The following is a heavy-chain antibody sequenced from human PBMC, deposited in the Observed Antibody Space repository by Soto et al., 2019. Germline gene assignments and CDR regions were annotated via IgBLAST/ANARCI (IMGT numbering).Heavy chain of an antibody. Sequence: QLQLQESGSGLVKPSQTLSLTCAVSGGSISSGGYSWSWIRQPPGKGLEWIGYMYNSGSTYYNPSLKSRVTISVDRSKNQFSLKLSSVTAADTAVYYCASSHAGAHITAAVHWGQGTLVTVSS. V-gene: IGHV4-30-2*01. D-gene: IGHD6-13*01. CDR2: MYNSGST. J-gene: IGHJ4*02. CDR3: ASSHAGAHITAAVH. CDR1: GGSISSGGYS.